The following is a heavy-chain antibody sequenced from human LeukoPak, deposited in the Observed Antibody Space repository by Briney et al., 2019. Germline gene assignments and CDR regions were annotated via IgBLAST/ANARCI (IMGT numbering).Heavy chain of an antibody. CDR1: GFTFSSYA. CDR3: AKAQLIQYGSGWYQPLFDY. Sequence: GGSLRLSCAASGFTFSSYAMSWVRQAPGKGLEWVSAISGSGGSTYYADSVKGRFTISRDNSKNTLYLQMNSLRAEDTAVYYCAKAQLIQYGSGWYQPLFDYWGQGTLVTVSS. CDR2: ISGSGGST. D-gene: IGHD6-19*01. J-gene: IGHJ4*02. V-gene: IGHV3-23*01.